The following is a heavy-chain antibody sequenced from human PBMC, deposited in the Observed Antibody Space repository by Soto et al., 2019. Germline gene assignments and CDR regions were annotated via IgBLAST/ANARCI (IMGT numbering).Heavy chain of an antibody. D-gene: IGHD2-21*02. V-gene: IGHV4-39*01. Sequence: QLQLQESGPGLVKPSETLSLTCTVSGGSISSSSYYWGWIRQPPGKGLEWIGSIYYSGSTYYNPSLKSRGTISVDTSKNQFSLKLSSVTAADTAVYYCASLIFPLAYCGGDCYSRDYWGQGTLVTVSS. J-gene: IGHJ4*02. CDR3: ASLIFPLAYCGGDCYSRDY. CDR1: GGSISSSSYY. CDR2: IYYSGST.